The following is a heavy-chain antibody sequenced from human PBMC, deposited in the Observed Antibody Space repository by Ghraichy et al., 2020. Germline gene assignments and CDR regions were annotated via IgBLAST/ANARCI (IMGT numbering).Heavy chain of an antibody. D-gene: IGHD6-13*01. CDR1: GFTFSSYG. Sequence: LSLTCAASGFTFSSYGMHWVRQAPGKGLEWVAFIRYDGTNEYYTDSVKGRFTISRDNSNSTLYLQMNSLRAEDTAVHYCARALAAAEYYWGQGTLVTVSS. CDR2: IRYDGTNE. J-gene: IGHJ4*02. V-gene: IGHV3-30*02. CDR3: ARALAAAEYY.